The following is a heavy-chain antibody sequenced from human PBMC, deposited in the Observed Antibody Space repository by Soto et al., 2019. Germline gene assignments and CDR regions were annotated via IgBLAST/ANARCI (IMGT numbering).Heavy chain of an antibody. J-gene: IGHJ4*02. D-gene: IGHD1-26*01. CDR1: GYTCTSHG. CDR3: ARDEGSYCVLDY. Sequence: ASVKVSCKASGYTCTSHGISWVRQAPGQGLEWVGWISAYNGNTNYAQKLQGRVTMTTDTSTSTAYMELRSLRSDDTAVYYCARDEGSYCVLDYWGQGTLVTVSS. V-gene: IGHV1-18*01. CDR2: ISAYNGNT.